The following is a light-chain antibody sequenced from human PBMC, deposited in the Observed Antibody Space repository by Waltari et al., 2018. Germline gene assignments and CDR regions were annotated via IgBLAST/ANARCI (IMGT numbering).Light chain of an antibody. Sequence: QSALPQPASVSGSPGQSITISCTVACSTTDFPDYLFWYHQHPGKAPKLLIYDVSNRPSGISYRFSGSKSGNTASLTISGLQAEDEADYYCTLKRGSNTVVFGGGTKLTVL. CDR2: DVS. CDR3: TLKRGSNTVV. J-gene: IGLJ2*01. CDR1: CSTTDFPDY. V-gene: IGLV2-14*03.